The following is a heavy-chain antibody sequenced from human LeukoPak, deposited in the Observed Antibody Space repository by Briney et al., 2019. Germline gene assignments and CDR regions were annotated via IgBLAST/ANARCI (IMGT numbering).Heavy chain of an antibody. CDR1: GFTFSSYW. Sequence: PGGSLRLSCAASGFTFSSYWMSWVRQAPGKGLEWVANIKRDGSEKYYVDSVKGRFTISRDNAKNSLYLQMNSLRAEDTAVYYCARDITIFGVVIMSQPFDYWGQGTLVTVSS. CDR3: ARDITIFGVVIMSQPFDY. D-gene: IGHD3-3*01. V-gene: IGHV3-7*01. CDR2: IKRDGSEK. J-gene: IGHJ4*02.